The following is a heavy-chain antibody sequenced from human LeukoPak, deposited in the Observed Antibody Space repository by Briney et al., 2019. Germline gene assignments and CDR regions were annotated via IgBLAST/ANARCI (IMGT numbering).Heavy chain of an antibody. CDR3: AREVTEYGSGSYYNVPYFDY. CDR2: IFHSGST. CDR1: GGSINRDHW. D-gene: IGHD3-10*01. Sequence: PSETLSLTCAVSGGSINRDHWWGWVRQPPGKGLEWIGEIFHSGSTNYNPSLKSRVTMSVDTSKNQFSLKLSSVTAADTAVYYCAREVTEYGSGSYYNVPYFDYWGQGTLVTVSS. J-gene: IGHJ4*02. V-gene: IGHV4-4*02.